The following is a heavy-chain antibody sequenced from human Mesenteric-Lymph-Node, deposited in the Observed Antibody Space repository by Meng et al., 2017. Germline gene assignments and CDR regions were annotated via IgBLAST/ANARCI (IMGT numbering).Heavy chain of an antibody. CDR3: VRVHSSSWDY. V-gene: IGHV4-61*02. D-gene: IGHD6-13*01. CDR1: GGPISSGNYY. CDR2: VFSTGST. Sequence: SETLSLTCTVSGGPISSGNYYWSWIRQPAGKGLEWIGRVFSTGSTTYNPSLKSRVTLSIDTSKNQFSLKLSSVTAADTAVYYCVRVHSSSWDYWGQGTLVTVSS. J-gene: IGHJ4*02.